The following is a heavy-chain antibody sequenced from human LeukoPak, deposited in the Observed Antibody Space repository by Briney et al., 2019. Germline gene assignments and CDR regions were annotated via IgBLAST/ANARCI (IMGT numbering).Heavy chain of an antibody. D-gene: IGHD3-10*01. V-gene: IGHV3-7*01. Sequence: GGSLRLSCGASGFTFNSYWMHWVRQAPGKGLEWVADVNQDGTETYYSDSVKGRFTISRDNAKNSLFLQMTNLRAEDTAIYYCARDWYRYGSGSQSPNYWGQGTLVTVSS. CDR1: GFTFNSYW. CDR3: ARDWYRYGSGSQSPNY. J-gene: IGHJ4*02. CDR2: VNQDGTET.